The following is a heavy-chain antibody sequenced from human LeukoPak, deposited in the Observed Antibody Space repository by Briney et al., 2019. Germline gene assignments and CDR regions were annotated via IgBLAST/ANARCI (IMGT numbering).Heavy chain of an antibody. CDR3: ATSEGGGFFDY. CDR1: GGSITSTNYY. V-gene: IGHV4-39*02. D-gene: IGHD4-23*01. J-gene: IGHJ4*02. Sequence: SETLSLTCTVSGGSITSTNYYWGWIRQPPGKGLEWIGSIYFNGRTYYNPPLMSRVTISVDTAKNHFSLKLRSVSAADTAIYYCATSEGGGFFDYWGQGTPVTVSS. CDR2: IYFNGRT.